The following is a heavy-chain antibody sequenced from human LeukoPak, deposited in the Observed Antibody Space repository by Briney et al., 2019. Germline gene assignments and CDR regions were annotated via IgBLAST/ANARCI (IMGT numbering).Heavy chain of an antibody. D-gene: IGHD5-24*01. J-gene: IGHJ4*02. CDR2: IHYGST. CDR1: GDAISGFY. Sequence: SETLSLTCTVSGDAISGFYWNWIRQPPGKALEWIRCIHYGSTEYTPSIESRVTISVDTSKNQFSLKLTSVTAADTAVYYCARGYGYNSEYWGQGIVVTVSP. V-gene: IGHV4-59*13. CDR3: ARGYGYNSEY.